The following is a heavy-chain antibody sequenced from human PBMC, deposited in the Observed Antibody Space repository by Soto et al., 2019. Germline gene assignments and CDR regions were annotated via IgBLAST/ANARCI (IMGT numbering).Heavy chain of an antibody. J-gene: IGHJ4*02. CDR3: AREGGWDGIVLMVYAIHRGPVDY. Sequence: ASVKVSCKASGYTFTGYYMHWVRQAPGQGLEWMGWINPNSGGTNYAQKFQGRVTMTRDTSISAAYMELSRLRSDDTAVYYCAREGGWDGIVLMVYAIHRGPVDYWGQGTLVTVSS. CDR2: INPNSGGT. V-gene: IGHV1-2*02. D-gene: IGHD2-8*01. CDR1: GYTFTGYY.